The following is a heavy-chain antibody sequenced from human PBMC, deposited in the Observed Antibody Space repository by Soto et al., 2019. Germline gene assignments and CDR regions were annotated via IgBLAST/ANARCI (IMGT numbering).Heavy chain of an antibody. V-gene: IGHV1-2*02. J-gene: IGHJ5*02. CDR3: ALIVVVPAAGYNWFDP. CDR2: ISPNSGGT. D-gene: IGHD2-2*01. Sequence: ASVKVSCKASGYTFTDYYMHWVRQAPGQGLEWMGWISPNSGGTNYAQKFQGRVTMTRDTSVSTAYMELSRLRSDDTAVYYWALIVVVPAAGYNWFDPWGQGTLVTVSS. CDR1: GYTFTDYY.